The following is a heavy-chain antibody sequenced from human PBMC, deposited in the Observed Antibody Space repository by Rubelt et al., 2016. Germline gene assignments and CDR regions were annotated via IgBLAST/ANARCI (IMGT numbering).Heavy chain of an antibody. Sequence: EVQLLESGGGLVQPGGSLRLSCAASGFTFSSYAMSWVRQAPGKGLEWVSSISGSGGRTYYADSVKGRFTISRDNSKNTLYLQMNSLRADDTAVYYCAKDGPVTNSYYFDYWGQGTLVTVSS. CDR1: GFTFSSYA. CDR3: AKDGPVTNSYYFDY. J-gene: IGHJ4*02. V-gene: IGHV3-23*01. D-gene: IGHD2-21*02. CDR2: ISGSGGRT.